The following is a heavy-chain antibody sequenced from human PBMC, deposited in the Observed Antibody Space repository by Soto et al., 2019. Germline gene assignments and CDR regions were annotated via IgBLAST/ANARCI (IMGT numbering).Heavy chain of an antibody. CDR3: ARHGSN. CDR1: CVSISNSSYY. J-gene: IGHJ4*02. CDR2: IYYSGIT. V-gene: IGHV4-39*01. Sequence: SETLSLTCTVSCVSISNSSYYWGWIRRPPGKGLEWIGTIYYSGITYYNPSLKSRVTISVDTSKNQFSLKLTSVTAADTAVYYCARHGSNWGQGTLVTVS.